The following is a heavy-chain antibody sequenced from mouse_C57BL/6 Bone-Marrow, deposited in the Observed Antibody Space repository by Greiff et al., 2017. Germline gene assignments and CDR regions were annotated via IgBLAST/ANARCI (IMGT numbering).Heavy chain of an antibody. D-gene: IGHD2-12*01. V-gene: IGHV1-54*01. CDR3: ARRSYSFDY. CDR1: GYAFTNYL. Sequence: VQLQQSGAELVRPGTSVKVSCKASGYAFTNYLIEWVKQRPGQGLEWIGVINPGSGGTNYNEKFKGKATLTADKSSSTAYMQLSSLTSEDSAVYFCARRSYSFDYWGQGTTLTVSS. J-gene: IGHJ2*01. CDR2: INPGSGGT.